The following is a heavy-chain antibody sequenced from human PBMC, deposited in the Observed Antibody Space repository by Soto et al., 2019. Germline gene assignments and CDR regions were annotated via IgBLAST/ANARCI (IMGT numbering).Heavy chain of an antibody. D-gene: IGHD2-8*02. V-gene: IGHV5-51*01. J-gene: IGHJ4*02. CDR1: GYSFISSW. CDR3: ARGEDYRWLFHYLDY. CDR2: IYPGDSDT. Sequence: GESVKISCQASGYSFISSWIGWVRQRPGKGLEWMGIIYPGDSDTRYSPSFQGQVTISADNSKNTLYLQMDSLRAEDTAVYFCARGEDYRWLFHYLDYWGQGALVTVS.